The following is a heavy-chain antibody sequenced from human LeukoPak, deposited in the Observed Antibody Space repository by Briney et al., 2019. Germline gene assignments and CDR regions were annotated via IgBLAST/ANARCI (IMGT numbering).Heavy chain of an antibody. V-gene: IGHV1-18*01. CDR2: ISGYNGNT. CDR1: GYTFTNYG. CDR3: ARGGATVTTHFDY. Sequence: VASVKVSCKASGYTFTNYGITWVRQAPGQGRKGMGWISGYNGNTNYAQNFQGRVTMTTDTSTSTAYMELRSLRSDATAVYYCARGGATVTTHFDYWGLGTLVTVSS. D-gene: IGHD4-17*01. J-gene: IGHJ4*02.